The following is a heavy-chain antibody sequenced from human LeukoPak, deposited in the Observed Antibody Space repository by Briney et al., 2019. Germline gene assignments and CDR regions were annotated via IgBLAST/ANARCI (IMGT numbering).Heavy chain of an antibody. CDR3: ARALEVQYYHYMDV. Sequence: GSLRLSCAASGFTFSNAWMSWVRQAPGKGLEWIGYIYYSGSTNYNPSLKSRVTMSLDTSKKQFSLKLSSVTAADTAVYYCARALEVQYYHYMDVWGKGTTVTVSS. D-gene: IGHD1-1*01. CDR1: GFTFSNAW. V-gene: IGHV4-59*08. J-gene: IGHJ6*03. CDR2: IYYSGST.